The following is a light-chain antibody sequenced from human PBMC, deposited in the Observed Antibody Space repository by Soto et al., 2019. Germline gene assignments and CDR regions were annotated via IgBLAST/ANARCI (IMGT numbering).Light chain of an antibody. V-gene: IGLV1-44*01. CDR3: AAWGGSLSAVV. CDR2: LNT. Sequence: QSVLTQSPSASGTPGQRVTISCSGSRSNIGTYTVNWYQQLPGTAPTLLIYLNTQRPSGVPARFSGSKSGTSASLAISGLQSEDEADYYCAAWGGSLSAVVFGGGTKVTVL. CDR1: RSNIGTYT. J-gene: IGLJ2*01.